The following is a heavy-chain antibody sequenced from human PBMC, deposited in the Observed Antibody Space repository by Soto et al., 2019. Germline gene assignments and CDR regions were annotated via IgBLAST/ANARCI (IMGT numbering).Heavy chain of an antibody. D-gene: IGHD3-22*01. V-gene: IGHV3-21*01. J-gene: IGHJ4*02. Sequence: LRLSCAASGFTFSSYSMNWVRQAPGKGLEWVSSISSSSSYIYYADSVKGRFTISRDNAKNSLYLQMNSLRAEDTAVYYCARDYYDTLGNFDYWGQGTLVTVSS. CDR3: ARDYYDTLGNFDY. CDR1: GFTFSSYS. CDR2: ISSSSSYI.